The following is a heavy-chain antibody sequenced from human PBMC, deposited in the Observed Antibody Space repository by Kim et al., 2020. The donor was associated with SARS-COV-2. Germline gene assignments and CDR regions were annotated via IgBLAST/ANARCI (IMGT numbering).Heavy chain of an antibody. V-gene: IGHV3-30*02. CDR3: AKGGGYDSVDY. J-gene: IGHJ4*02. Sequence: KSSADSVKGRITIYRDNSKNTLYLQMNSLRAEDTAVYYCAKGGGYDSVDYWGQGTLVTVSS. CDR2: K. D-gene: IGHD5-12*01.